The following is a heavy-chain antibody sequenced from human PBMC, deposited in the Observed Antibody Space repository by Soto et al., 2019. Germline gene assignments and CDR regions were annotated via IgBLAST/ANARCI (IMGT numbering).Heavy chain of an antibody. CDR1: GGSISSSSYY. J-gene: IGHJ4*02. CDR3: ARQSRGTLTNYFDY. Sequence: SETLSLTCTVSGGSISSSSYYWGWIRQPPGKGLEWIGSIYYSGSTYYNPSLKSRVTISVDTSKNQFSLKLSSVTAADTAVYYCARQSRGTLTNYFDYWGQGTLVTVSS. V-gene: IGHV4-39*01. D-gene: IGHD6-19*01. CDR2: IYYSGST.